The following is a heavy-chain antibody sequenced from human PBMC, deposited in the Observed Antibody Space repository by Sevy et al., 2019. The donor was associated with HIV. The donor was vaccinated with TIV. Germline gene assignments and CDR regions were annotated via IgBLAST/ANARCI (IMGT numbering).Heavy chain of an antibody. J-gene: IGHJ4*02. CDR3: ARDVGDSSCYSFDY. CDR1: GYTFTDYH. CDR2: INPNSGGT. V-gene: IGHV1-2*02. D-gene: IGHD3-22*01. Sequence: ASVKVSCKASGYTFTDYHLHWVRQAPGQGPEWMGWINPNSGGTNYAQKFQGRVTMTRDTSISTGYMEVRSLRSDDTAVYYCARDVGDSSCYSFDYWGQGTLVTVSS.